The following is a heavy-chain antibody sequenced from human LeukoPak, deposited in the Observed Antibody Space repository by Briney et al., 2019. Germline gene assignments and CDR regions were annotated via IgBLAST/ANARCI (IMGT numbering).Heavy chain of an antibody. J-gene: IGHJ6*02. V-gene: IGHV3-21*01. Sequence: GGSLRLSCAASGFTFSSYSMNWVRQAPGKGLEWVPSISSSSSYIYYADSVKGRFTISRDNAKNSLYLQMNSLRAEDTAVYYCARGSVVTAIPGYYYGMDVWGQGTTVTVSS. CDR2: ISSSSSYI. CDR1: GFTFSSYS. D-gene: IGHD2-21*02. CDR3: ARGSVVTAIPGYYYGMDV.